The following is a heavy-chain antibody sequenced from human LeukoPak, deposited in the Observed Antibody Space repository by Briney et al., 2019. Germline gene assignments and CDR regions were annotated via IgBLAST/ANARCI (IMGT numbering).Heavy chain of an antibody. CDR3: ARSGSPGGFDY. J-gene: IGHJ4*02. CDR2: IYHSGST. V-gene: IGHV4-38-2*01. Sequence: SETLSLTCAVSGYSISSGYYWGWIRQPPGKGLEWIGSIYHSGSTYYNPSLKSRVTISVDTSKNQFSLMLSSVTAADTAVYYCARSGSPGGFDYWGQGTLVTVSS. CDR1: GYSISSGYY. D-gene: IGHD1-14*01.